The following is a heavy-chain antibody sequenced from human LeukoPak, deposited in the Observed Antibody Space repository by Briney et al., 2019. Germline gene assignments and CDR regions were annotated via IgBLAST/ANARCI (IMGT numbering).Heavy chain of an antibody. J-gene: IGHJ5*02. CDR1: DGSISTYY. Sequence: PSETLSLTCTVSDGSISTYYWSWIRQPAGKGLEWIGRIFTSGMTNYNPSLKSRVTMSVDTSKNRFSLKLSSVTAADTAVYYCARGKGYNNWFDPWGQGTLVTVSS. CDR3: ARGKGYNNWFDP. CDR2: IFTSGMT. V-gene: IGHV4-4*07. D-gene: IGHD5-18*01.